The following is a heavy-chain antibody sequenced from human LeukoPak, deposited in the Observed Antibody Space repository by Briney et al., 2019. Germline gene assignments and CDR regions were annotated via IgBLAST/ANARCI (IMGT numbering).Heavy chain of an antibody. CDR2: ISSSGST. J-gene: IGHJ3*02. D-gene: IGHD3-22*01. CDR1: GDSITSGDYY. V-gene: IGHV4-61*02. CDR3: ARGPYSYDSSGAFDI. Sequence: SETLSLTCTVSGDSITSGDYYWSWIRQPAGKGLEWIGRISSSGSTNYNPSLKSRVTISVDTSKNQSSLKLSSVTAADTAVYFCARGPYSYDSSGAFDIWGQGTMVTVSS.